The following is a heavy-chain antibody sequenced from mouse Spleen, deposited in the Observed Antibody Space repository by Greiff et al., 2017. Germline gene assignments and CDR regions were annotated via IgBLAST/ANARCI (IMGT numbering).Heavy chain of an antibody. D-gene: IGHD1-1*01. V-gene: IGHV5-6*01. CDR3: ARVHYYGSSYAMDY. J-gene: IGHJ4*01. Sequence: EVQLVESGGDLVKPGGSLKLSCAASGFTFSSYGMSWVRQTPDKRLEWVATISSGGSYTYYPDSVKGRFTISRDNAKNTLYLQMSSLKSEDTAMYYCARVHYYGSSYAMDYWGQGTSVTVSS. CDR1: GFTFSSYG. CDR2: ISSGGSYT.